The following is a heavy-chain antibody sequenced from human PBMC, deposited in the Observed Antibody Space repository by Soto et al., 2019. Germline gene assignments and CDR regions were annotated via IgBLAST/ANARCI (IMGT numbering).Heavy chain of an antibody. V-gene: IGHV4-39*01. D-gene: IGHD4-17*01. J-gene: IGHJ4*02. Sequence: SETLSLTCTVSGGSISSSSYYWGWIRQPPGKGLEWIGSIYYSGSTYYNPSLKSRVTISVDTSKNQFSLKLSSVTAADTAVYYCARSGDYAGMTGEGYWGQGTLVTVSS. CDR2: IYYSGST. CDR1: GGSISSSSYY. CDR3: ARSGDYAGMTGEGY.